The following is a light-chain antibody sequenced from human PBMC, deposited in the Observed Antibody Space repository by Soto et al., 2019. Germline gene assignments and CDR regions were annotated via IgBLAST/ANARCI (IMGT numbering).Light chain of an antibody. CDR3: QQRSNWPRT. V-gene: IGKV3-15*01. CDR1: QTVSTH. CDR2: GPS. Sequence: IVVSMSPATVSVSPWARAPLSRRPSQTVSTHLPSSQQKPGQAPRLPIFGPSPRATGVPGRFSGSGSGTDFTLTISSLQPEDFAVYYCQQRSNWPRTSAHLTKV. J-gene: IGKJ1*01.